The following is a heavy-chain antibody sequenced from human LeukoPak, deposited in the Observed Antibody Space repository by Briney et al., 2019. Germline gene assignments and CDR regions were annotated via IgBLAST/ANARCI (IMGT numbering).Heavy chain of an antibody. V-gene: IGHV4-38-2*02. CDR1: GGSISSYY. D-gene: IGHD3-10*01. CDR2: IYHSGST. Sequence: SETLSLTCTVSGGSISSYYWSWIRQPPGKGLEWIGSIYHSGSTYYNPSLKSRVTISVDTSKNQFSLKLSSVTAADTAVYYCARVNMVRGVIIQYYFDYWGQGTLVTVSS. CDR3: ARVNMVRGVIIQYYFDY. J-gene: IGHJ4*02.